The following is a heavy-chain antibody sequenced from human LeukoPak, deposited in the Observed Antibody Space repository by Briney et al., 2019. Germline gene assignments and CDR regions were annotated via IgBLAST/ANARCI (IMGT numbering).Heavy chain of an antibody. D-gene: IGHD2-15*01. Sequence: QTGGSLRLSCAASGSIFSGHVMHWVRQAPGKGLEWVSLISYDGSNKDYADSVKGRFTISRDNSKNTLYLQMNSLRAEDTAVYYCIAGYCSGGSCYYFDYWGQGTLVTVSS. CDR2: ISYDGSNK. CDR1: GSIFSGHV. CDR3: IAGYCSGGSCYYFDY. V-gene: IGHV3-30-3*01. J-gene: IGHJ4*02.